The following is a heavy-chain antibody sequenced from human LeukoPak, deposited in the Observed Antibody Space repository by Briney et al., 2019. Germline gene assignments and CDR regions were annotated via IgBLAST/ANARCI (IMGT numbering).Heavy chain of an antibody. CDR1: GGSVSSGSYY. D-gene: IGHD5-12*01. CDR2: ICHSGST. CDR3: ARALGSYSGYDYYWFDS. V-gene: IGHV4-61*01. J-gene: IGHJ5*01. Sequence: SETLSLTCTVSGGSVSSGSYYWNWIRQPPGKGLEWIGYICHSGSTNYSPSLKSRVTISIDTSKNQFSLKLSSVTAADTAVYYCARALGSYSGYDYYWFDSWGQGTLVTVSS.